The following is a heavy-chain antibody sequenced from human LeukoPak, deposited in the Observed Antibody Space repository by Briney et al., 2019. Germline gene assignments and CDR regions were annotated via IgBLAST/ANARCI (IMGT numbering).Heavy chain of an antibody. CDR3: ARQGIPFWFDP. Sequence: SETLSLTCTVSGGSISSYYWSWIRQPPGKGLGWIGYIYTSGSTNYNPSLKSRVTISVDTSKNQFSLKLSSVTAADTAVYYCARQGIPFWFDPWGQGTLVTVSS. J-gene: IGHJ5*02. V-gene: IGHV4-4*09. D-gene: IGHD2-21*01. CDR1: GGSISSYY. CDR2: IYTSGST.